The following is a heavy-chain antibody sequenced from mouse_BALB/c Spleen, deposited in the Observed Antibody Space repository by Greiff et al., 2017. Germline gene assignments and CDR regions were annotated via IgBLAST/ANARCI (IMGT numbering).Heavy chain of an antibody. CDR3: ARGLLRPLDY. J-gene: IGHJ2*01. Sequence: EVKVVESGGGLVKPGGSLKLSCAASGFTFSDYYMYWVRQTPEKRLEWVATISDGGSYTYYPDSVKGRFTISRDNAKNNLYLQMSSLKSEDTAMYYCARGLLRPLDYWGQGTTLTVSS. D-gene: IGHD1-2*01. CDR1: GFTFSDYY. CDR2: ISDGGSYT. V-gene: IGHV5-4*02.